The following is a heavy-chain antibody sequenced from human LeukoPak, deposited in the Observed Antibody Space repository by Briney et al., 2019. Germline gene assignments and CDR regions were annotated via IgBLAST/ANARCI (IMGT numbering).Heavy chain of an antibody. CDR1: GGSISGYY. Sequence: SETLSLICSVSGGSISGYYLSWVRQFPGKGLEWIGYVHYTGKTNYNASLTGRVTISVDASNTQISLRLSSVTAADTAVYYCARSMLGAIWGQGALVTVPS. J-gene: IGHJ4*02. CDR3: ARSMLGAI. V-gene: IGHV4-59*01. D-gene: IGHD2-8*01. CDR2: VHYTGKT.